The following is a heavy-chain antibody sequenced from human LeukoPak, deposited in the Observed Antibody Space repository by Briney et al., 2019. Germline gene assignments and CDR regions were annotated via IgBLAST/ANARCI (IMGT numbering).Heavy chain of an antibody. Sequence: GGSLRLSCAASGFTFSSYAMTWVRQAPGKGLEWVSGISDSGDSTYYADSVKGRFTISRDNSKNTLYLQMNSLRAEDTAVYYCAKKEDATMVHYYFDYWGQGTLVTVSS. D-gene: IGHD5-18*01. J-gene: IGHJ4*02. V-gene: IGHV3-23*01. CDR3: AKKEDATMVHYYFDY. CDR2: ISDSGDST. CDR1: GFTFSSYA.